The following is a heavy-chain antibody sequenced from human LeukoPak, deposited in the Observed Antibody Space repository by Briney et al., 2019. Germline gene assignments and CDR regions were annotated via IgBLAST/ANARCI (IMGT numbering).Heavy chain of an antibody. Sequence: ETLSLTCTVSGGSISSYYWSWIRQPPGKGLEWIGYIYYSGSTNYNPSLKSRVTISVDTSKNQFSLKLSSVTAADTAVYYCARGEVVIAAFDIWGQGTMVTVSS. D-gene: IGHD2-21*01. CDR1: GGSISSYY. J-gene: IGHJ3*02. CDR3: ARGEVVIAAFDI. V-gene: IGHV4-59*01. CDR2: IYYSGST.